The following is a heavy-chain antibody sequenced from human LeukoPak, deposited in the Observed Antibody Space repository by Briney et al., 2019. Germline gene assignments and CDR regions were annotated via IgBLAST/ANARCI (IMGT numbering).Heavy chain of an antibody. CDR3: ARELWRYSYGGIDY. CDR1: GFTVSSNY. J-gene: IGHJ4*02. CDR2: IYSGGST. D-gene: IGHD5-18*01. V-gene: IGHV3-66*01. Sequence: PGGSLRLSCAASGFTVSSNYMSWVRQAPGKGLEWVSVIYSGGSTYYADSVKGRFTISRDNSKNTLYLQMNSLRAEDTAVYYSARELWRYSYGGIDYWGQGTLVTVSS.